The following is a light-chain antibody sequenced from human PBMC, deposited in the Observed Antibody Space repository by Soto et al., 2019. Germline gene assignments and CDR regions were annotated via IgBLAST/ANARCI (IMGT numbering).Light chain of an antibody. CDR2: EVS. J-gene: IGLJ1*01. CDR3: SSYASSNNFV. V-gene: IGLV2-8*01. CDR1: SSDVGGYNY. Sequence: QSALTQPRSVSGSPGQSVTISCTGTSSDVGGYNYVSWYQQHPGKAPKLMIYEVSERPSGVPDRFSGSKSSNTASLTVSGLQAEDEADYYCSSYASSNNFVFGTGTKLTVL.